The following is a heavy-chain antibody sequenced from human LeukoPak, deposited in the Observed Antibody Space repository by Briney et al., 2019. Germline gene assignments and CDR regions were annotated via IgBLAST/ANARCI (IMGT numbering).Heavy chain of an antibody. V-gene: IGHV3-7*03. CDR1: GFTFSSYW. CDR3: ARDLPGATTYIYYGMDV. J-gene: IGHJ6*02. CDR2: IKQDGSEK. Sequence: GGSLRLSCAASGFTFSSYWMSWVRQAPGKGLEWVANIKQDGSEKYYVDSVKGRFTISRDNAKNSLYLQMNSLRAEDTAVYYCARDLPGATTYIYYGMDVWGQGTTVTVSS. D-gene: IGHD1-26*01.